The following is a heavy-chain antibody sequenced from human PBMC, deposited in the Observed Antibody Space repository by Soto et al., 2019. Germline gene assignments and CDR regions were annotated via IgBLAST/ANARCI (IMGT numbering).Heavy chain of an antibody. CDR1: GFPFGIYA. Sequence: GSLRLSSAASGFPFGIYAMSWVRQAPGKGLEWVSSISGSGGSIYYAHSVKGRFTISRDKTKNTLDLQMNSLRAEDTAVYHCARVAPEYSSTPRRFDFWGQGTLVTVSS. D-gene: IGHD6-13*01. CDR3: ARVAPEYSSTPRRFDF. V-gene: IGHV3-23*01. CDR2: ISGSGGSI. J-gene: IGHJ4*02.